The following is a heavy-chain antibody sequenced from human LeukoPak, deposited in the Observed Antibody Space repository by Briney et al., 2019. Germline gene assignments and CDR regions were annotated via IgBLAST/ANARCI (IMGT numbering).Heavy chain of an antibody. V-gene: IGHV1-2*02. J-gene: IGHJ4*02. Sequence: ASVRASCKASGYTFTYYYVHWVRQAPGQGLEWMGCISPNSGGTHYAQKFQGRVTMTRDTSITTAYMELSRLRSDDTAVYFCARLPYDEPDYWGQGTLVTVSS. CDR1: GYTFTYYY. CDR3: ARLPYDEPDY. D-gene: IGHD3-3*01. CDR2: ISPNSGGT.